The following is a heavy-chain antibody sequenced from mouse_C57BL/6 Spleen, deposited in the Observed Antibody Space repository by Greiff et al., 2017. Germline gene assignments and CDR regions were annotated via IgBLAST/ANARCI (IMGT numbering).Heavy chain of an antibody. V-gene: IGHV1-64*01. Sequence: QVQLQQPGAELVKPGASVKLSCKASGYTFTSYWMPWVKQRPGQGLEWIGMIHPNSGSTNYNEKIKSKATLTVDKSSSTAYMQLSSRTSEDSAVYYCARERGYGYDERVYYFDYWGQGTTLTVSS. CDR1: GYTFTSYW. CDR2: IHPNSGST. J-gene: IGHJ2*01. CDR3: ARERGYGYDERVYYFDY. D-gene: IGHD2-2*01.